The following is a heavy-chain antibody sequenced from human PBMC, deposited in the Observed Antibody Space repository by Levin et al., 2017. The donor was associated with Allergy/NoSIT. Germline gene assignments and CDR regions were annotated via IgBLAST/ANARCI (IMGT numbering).Heavy chain of an antibody. CDR3: ARNDYGDYVQNFDY. Sequence: GESLKISCDAAGYTFTDHYMHWVRQAPGQGLEWMGWVNCNSGDTHYAQKFQDRVTMTRDTSITTAYIEVSSLRFDDTALYFCARNDYGDYVQNFDYWGQGTLVTVSS. D-gene: IGHD4-17*01. CDR1: GYTFTDHY. J-gene: IGHJ4*02. V-gene: IGHV1-2*02. CDR2: VNCNSGDT.